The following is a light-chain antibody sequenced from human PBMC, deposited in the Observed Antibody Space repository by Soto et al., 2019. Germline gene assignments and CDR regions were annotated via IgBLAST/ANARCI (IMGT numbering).Light chain of an antibody. Sequence: EIVMTQSPATLSVSPGGGATLSCRASQSVSSKLAWYQQKPGQAPRLLIYGASSRATGIPDRFSGSGSGTDFTLTINSLQPEDFASYYCQQSYDISPITFGQGTRLEIK. CDR1: QSVSSK. J-gene: IGKJ5*01. V-gene: IGKV3D-15*01. CDR3: QQSYDISPIT. CDR2: GAS.